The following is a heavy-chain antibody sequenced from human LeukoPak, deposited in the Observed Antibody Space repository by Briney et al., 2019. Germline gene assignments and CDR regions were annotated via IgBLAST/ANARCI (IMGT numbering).Heavy chain of an antibody. V-gene: IGHV4-4*07. D-gene: IGHD3-10*01. CDR2: IYSSYFT. J-gene: IGHJ4*02. CDR1: GDSMSGYS. CDR3: ARVHIVTGTYFDS. Sequence: PSETRSLTCTVSGDSMSGYSWSWLRQPAGKELEWIGRIYSSYFTEYNLSLDGRVTMSIDTSKNQFSLMLDSVTAADTAVYYCARVHIVTGTYFDSWGQGALVTVSS.